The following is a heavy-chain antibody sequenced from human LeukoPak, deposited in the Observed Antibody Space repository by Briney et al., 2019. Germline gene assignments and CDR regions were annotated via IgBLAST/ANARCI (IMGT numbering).Heavy chain of an antibody. CDR1: GGSFSGYY. D-gene: IGHD2-21*02. J-gene: IGHJ4*02. V-gene: IGHV4-34*01. CDR3: ARGYCGGDCYSEQYYFDY. Sequence: SETLSLTCAVYGGSFSGYYWSWIRQPPGKGLEWIGEINHSGSTNYNPSLKSRVTISVDTSKNQFSLKLSSVTAADTAVYYCARGYCGGDCYSEQYYFDYWGQGTLVTVSS. CDR2: INHSGST.